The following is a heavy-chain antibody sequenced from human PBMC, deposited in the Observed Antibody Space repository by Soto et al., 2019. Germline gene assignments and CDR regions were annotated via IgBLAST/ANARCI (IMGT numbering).Heavy chain of an antibody. J-gene: IGHJ4*02. CDR3: TKNSAYDLDY. CDR1: RYSINNNNW. CDR2: LHHGGST. Sequence: SETLSLTCDVSRYSINNNNWWSWVRQPPGGGLEWIGELHHGGSTNYNPSLESRATFSVDISKNQFFLKLSSVTAADTAVYYCTKNSAYDLDYWGQGTLVTVSS. D-gene: IGHD5-12*01. V-gene: IGHV4-4*02.